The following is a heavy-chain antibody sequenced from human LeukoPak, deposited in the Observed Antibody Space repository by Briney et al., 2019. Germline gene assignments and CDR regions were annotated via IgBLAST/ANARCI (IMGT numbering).Heavy chain of an antibody. CDR2: ITPNADRT. D-gene: IGHD3-22*01. J-gene: IGHJ1*01. CDR1: GFTFGSNG. Sequence: GGSLRLSCAASGFTFGSNGMSWVRQAPGKGLEWVSFITPNADRTSYADSVEGRFTISRDNPRNTLYMQMNSLRDEDTAVYYCAIMHGYYDGSGYWVQWGQGTLVTVSS. CDR3: AIMHGYYDGSGYWVQ. V-gene: IGHV3-23*01.